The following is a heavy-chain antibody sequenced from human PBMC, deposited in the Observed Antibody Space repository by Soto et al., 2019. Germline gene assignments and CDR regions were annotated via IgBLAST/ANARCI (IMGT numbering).Heavy chain of an antibody. Sequence: QVQLVQSETEVKKPGASVKVSCKASGYTLNRYNMHWVCQAPGQRLEWMGWINAGNGNTKYSQKFQGRITITRDTSASTAYMELSSLRSEDTAVYYCAREGGDGWGYHSYGMDVWGQGTTVTVSS. CDR3: AREGGDGWGYHSYGMDV. V-gene: IGHV1-3*01. D-gene: IGHD3-16*01. CDR1: GYTLNRYN. J-gene: IGHJ6*02. CDR2: INAGNGNT.